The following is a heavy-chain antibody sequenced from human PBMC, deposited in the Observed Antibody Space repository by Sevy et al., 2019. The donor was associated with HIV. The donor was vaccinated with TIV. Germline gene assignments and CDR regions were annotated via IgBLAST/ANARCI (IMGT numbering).Heavy chain of an antibody. D-gene: IGHD2-21*02. CDR1: GGSISSGDYY. CDR3: ARDGALYCGGDCSRDYYYGMDV. J-gene: IGHJ6*02. CDR2: IYYSGST. Sequence: SETLSLTCTVSGGSISSGDYYWSRIRQPPGKGREWIGYIYYSGSTYYNPSLKSRVTISVDTSKNQFSLKLSSVTAADTSVYYCARDGALYCGGDCSRDYYYGMDVWGQGTTVTVSS. V-gene: IGHV4-30-4*01.